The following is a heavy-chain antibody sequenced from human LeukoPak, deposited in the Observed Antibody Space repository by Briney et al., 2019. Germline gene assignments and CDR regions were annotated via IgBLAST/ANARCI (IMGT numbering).Heavy chain of an antibody. Sequence: SVKVSCKASGGTFSSYAISWVRQAPGQGLEWMGRIIPILGIANYAQKFQGRVTITADKSTSTAYMELSSLRSEDTAVYYCARAYCSSTSCYPHYYYYYYMDVWGKGTTVTVSS. CDR2: IIPILGIA. J-gene: IGHJ6*03. CDR3: ARAYCSSTSCYPHYYYYYYMDV. CDR1: GGTFSSYA. D-gene: IGHD2-2*01. V-gene: IGHV1-69*04.